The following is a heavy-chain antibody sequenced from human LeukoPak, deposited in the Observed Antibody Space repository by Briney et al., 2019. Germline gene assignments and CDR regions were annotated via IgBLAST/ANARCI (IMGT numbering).Heavy chain of an antibody. J-gene: IGHJ4*02. CDR1: GFTFRNYC. V-gene: IGHV3-7*03. Sequence: GGSLRLSCAASGFTFRNYCMTWVRQVPGKGLEWVASIKQDESEKYFLDSVKGRFTISRDNAENSLYLQMNSLRAEDTAVYYCAKVFGRVGTFDYWGQGTLVTVSS. D-gene: IGHD3-3*01. CDR2: IKQDESEK. CDR3: AKVFGRVGTFDY.